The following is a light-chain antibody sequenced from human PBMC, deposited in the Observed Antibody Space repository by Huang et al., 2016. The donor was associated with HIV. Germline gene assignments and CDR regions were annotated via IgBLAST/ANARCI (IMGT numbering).Light chain of an antibody. CDR3: QQYGSSPET. Sequence: EIVLTQTPDTLSLSPGQRATLSCRASQNVSGNYLAWYQQKFGQAPRLLIYGGNRRATGSSVRFSGSGSGTDFTLSIGGLESGDLAIYYCQQYGSSPETFGQGTKVEI. CDR1: QNVSGNY. V-gene: IGKV3-20*01. J-gene: IGKJ1*01. CDR2: GGN.